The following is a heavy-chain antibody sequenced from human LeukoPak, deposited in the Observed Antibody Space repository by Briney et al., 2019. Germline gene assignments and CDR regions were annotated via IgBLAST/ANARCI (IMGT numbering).Heavy chain of an antibody. D-gene: IGHD3-10*02. V-gene: IGHV3-48*04. Sequence: GGSLRLSCSASEFISSYYTTTWVRQAPGKGLEWLSSISDSGSAIYYADSVKGRFTISRDNAKNSLYLQMNSLRAEDTAVYYCAELGITMIGGVWGKGTTVTISS. CDR1: EFISSYYT. J-gene: IGHJ6*04. CDR3: AELGITMIGGV. CDR2: ISDSGSAI.